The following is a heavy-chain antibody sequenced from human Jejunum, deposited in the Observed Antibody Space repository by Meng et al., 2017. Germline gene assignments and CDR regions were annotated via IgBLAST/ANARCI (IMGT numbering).Heavy chain of an antibody. CDR2: INPNSGGT. D-gene: IGHD3-22*01. J-gene: IGHJ4*02. Sequence: QVRLVPSGAEVKKPGASVKVSCKASGYTFTDYYMHWVRQAPGQGLEWMGRINPNSGGTNYAQKFQGRVTMTRDTSISTAYMELSRLRSDDTAVYYCARDTGYYDSSGYSLGYWGQGTLVTVSS. CDR3: ARDTGYYDSSGYSLGY. V-gene: IGHV1-2*06. CDR1: GYTFTDYY.